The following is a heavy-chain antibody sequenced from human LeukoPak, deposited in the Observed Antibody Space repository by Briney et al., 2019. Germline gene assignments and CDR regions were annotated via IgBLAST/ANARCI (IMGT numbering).Heavy chain of an antibody. D-gene: IGHD3-16*02. CDR3: ARDRSYAFDY. CDR2: INSDTYSNTI. J-gene: IGHJ4*02. Sequence: ASVKVSCKVSGYTLTELSMNWVRQAPGKGLEWISYINSDTYSNTIHYADTVKGRFTISRDNAKSSLYLQMNSLRDEDTAVYYCARDRSYAFDYWGQGTLVTVSS. CDR1: GYTLTELS. V-gene: IGHV3-48*02.